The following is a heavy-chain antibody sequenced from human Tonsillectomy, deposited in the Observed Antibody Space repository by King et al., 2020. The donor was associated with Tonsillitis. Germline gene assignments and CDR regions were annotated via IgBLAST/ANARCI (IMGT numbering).Heavy chain of an antibody. J-gene: IGHJ6*02. CDR2: RSYDGSNK. V-gene: IGHV3-30-3*01. CDR3: ARDQRSYWLNYYYYGMDV. D-gene: IGHD1-26*01. CDR1: GFTFSSYA. Sequence: VQLVESGGGVVQPVRSLRLSCAASGFTFSSYAMHWVRQAPGKGLEWVAVRSYDGSNKYYADSVKGRFTISRDNSKNTLYLQMNSLRAEDTAVYYCARDQRSYWLNYYYYGMDVWGQGTTVTVSS.